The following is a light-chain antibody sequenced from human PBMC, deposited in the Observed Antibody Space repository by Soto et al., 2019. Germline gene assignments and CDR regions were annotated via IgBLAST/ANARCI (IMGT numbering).Light chain of an antibody. CDR1: SSDVGAYDY. V-gene: IGLV2-8*01. CDR3: SSFAGRNNFHYL. Sequence: LTQPPSASGSPGQSVTISCTGTSSDVGAYDYVSWYQQHPGKAPKLMIYEINKRPSGVPDRFSGSKSGNTASLTVSGLQAEDEADYYCSSFAGRNNFHYLFGTGTKVTVL. CDR2: EIN. J-gene: IGLJ1*01.